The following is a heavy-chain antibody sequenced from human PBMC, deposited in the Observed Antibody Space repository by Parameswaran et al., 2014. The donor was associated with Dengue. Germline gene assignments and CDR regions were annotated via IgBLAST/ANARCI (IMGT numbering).Heavy chain of an antibody. Sequence: VRQAPGKGLEWIGEINHSGSTNYNPSLKSRVTISVDTSKNQFSLKLSSVTAADTAVYYCAAAPLWFGELLRHYYYYYGMDVWGQGTTVTVSS. D-gene: IGHD3-10*01. CDR3: AAAPLWFGELLRHYYYYYGMDV. J-gene: IGHJ6*02. V-gene: IGHV4-34*01. CDR2: INHSGST.